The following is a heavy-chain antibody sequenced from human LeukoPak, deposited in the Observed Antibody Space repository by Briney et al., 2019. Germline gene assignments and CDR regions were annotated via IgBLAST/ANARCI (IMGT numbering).Heavy chain of an antibody. D-gene: IGHD3-22*01. CDR3: ARGDSSGYSNFDY. CDR1: GYTFTSYY. CDR2: INPSGGST. J-gene: IGHJ4*02. Sequence: GSVKVSCKASGYTFTSYYIHWVRQAPGQGLEWMGIINPSGGSTTYAQKFQGRVAMTRDTSASRVYMEVSSLRSEDTAVYYCARGDSSGYSNFDYWGQGTLVTVSS. V-gene: IGHV1-46*01.